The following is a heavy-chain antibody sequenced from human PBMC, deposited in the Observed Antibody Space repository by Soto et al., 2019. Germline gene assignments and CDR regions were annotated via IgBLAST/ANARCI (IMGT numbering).Heavy chain of an antibody. V-gene: IGHV1-46*01. J-gene: IGHJ6*02. Sequence: GASVKVSCKASGYTFTSYYMHWVRQAPGQGLEWMGIINPSGGSTSYAQKFQGRVTMTRDTSTSTVYTELSSLRSEDTAVYYCARDDSPQAGYSSGWYSRYYYYGMDVWGQGTTVTVSS. CDR2: INPSGGST. CDR1: GYTFTSYY. D-gene: IGHD6-19*01. CDR3: ARDDSPQAGYSSGWYSRYYYYGMDV.